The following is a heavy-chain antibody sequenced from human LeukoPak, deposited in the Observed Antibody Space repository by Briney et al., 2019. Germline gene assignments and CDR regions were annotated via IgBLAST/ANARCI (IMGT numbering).Heavy chain of an antibody. CDR3: AREGYSSSWYEYYYYMDV. V-gene: IGHV1-18*01. Sequence: ASVKVSCKASGYTFTSYGISWVRQAPGQGLEWMGWISAYNGNTNYAQKLQGRVTMTTDTSTSTAYMEPRSLRSDDTAVYYCAREGYSSSWYEYYYYMDVWGKGTTVTVSS. J-gene: IGHJ6*03. CDR1: GYTFTSYG. D-gene: IGHD6-13*01. CDR2: ISAYNGNT.